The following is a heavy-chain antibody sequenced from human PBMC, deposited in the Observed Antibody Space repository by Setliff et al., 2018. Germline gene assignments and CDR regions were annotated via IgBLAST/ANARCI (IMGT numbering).Heavy chain of an antibody. Sequence: GASVKVSCKASGFTSTNYAIHWVRQAPGQRPECMGWIHAGNGDTKYSQKFQGRVTITRDTSASTVYMELSSLRSEDTAVYYCASAHYYSGYIEYFQYWGQGTLVTSPQ. D-gene: IGHD5-12*01. CDR1: GFTSTNYA. V-gene: IGHV1-3*01. CDR2: IHAGNGDT. J-gene: IGHJ1*01. CDR3: ASAHYYSGYIEYFQY.